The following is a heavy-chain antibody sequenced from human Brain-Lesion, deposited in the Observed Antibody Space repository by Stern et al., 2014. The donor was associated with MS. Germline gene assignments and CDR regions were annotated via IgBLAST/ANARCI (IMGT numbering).Heavy chain of an antibody. V-gene: IGHV4-59*01. J-gene: IGHJ4*02. CDR3: ARNHRPPVNYYDALHC. Sequence: QVQLVQSGPGLVKPSETLSLTCTVSGGSINGYYWSWIRQPPGKGLEWIGYIYHTGSTNYNPSLKSRVTMSVDTSENQFSLKLSSVTAADTAIYFCARNHRPPVNYYDALHCWGQGMLVTVSS. CDR1: GGSINGYY. D-gene: IGHD3-22*01. CDR2: IYHTGST.